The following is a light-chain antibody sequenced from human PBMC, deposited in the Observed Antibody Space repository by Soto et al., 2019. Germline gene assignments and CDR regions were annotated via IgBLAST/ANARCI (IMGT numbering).Light chain of an antibody. V-gene: IGKV1-5*01. CDR1: QNINKW. CDR3: QQYDTFPRT. CDR2: DAS. Sequence: DIQMTQSPSTLSASVGDRVVITCRASQNINKWLAWYQQKPGKAPKFLIYDASTLETGVPSRFSGSGSGTEFTLTISSLQPDDLATFYCQQYDTFPRTFGQGTKVDIK. J-gene: IGKJ1*01.